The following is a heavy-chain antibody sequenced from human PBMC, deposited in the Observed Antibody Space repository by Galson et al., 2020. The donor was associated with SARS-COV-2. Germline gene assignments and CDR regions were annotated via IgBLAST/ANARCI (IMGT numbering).Heavy chain of an antibody. V-gene: IGHV3-7*01. D-gene: IGHD3-22*01. CDR1: GFTFSSYW. Sequence: GGSLRLSCAASGFTFSSYWMSWVRQAPGKGLEWVANIKQDGSEKYYVDSVKGRFTISRDNAKNSLYLQMNSLRAEDTAVYYCARPYYYDSSGYYPVAFYFCGQGTIVTFSS. J-gene: IGHJ3*01. CDR3: ARPYYYDSSGYYPVAFYF. CDR2: IKQDGSEK.